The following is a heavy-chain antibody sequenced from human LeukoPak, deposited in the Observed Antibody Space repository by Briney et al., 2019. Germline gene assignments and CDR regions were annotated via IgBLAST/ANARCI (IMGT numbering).Heavy chain of an antibody. CDR2: IKSKTDGGTT. V-gene: IGHV3-15*01. J-gene: IGHJ4*02. CDR3: TTDLYAGSGWLDY. CDR1: GFTFSNAW. D-gene: IGHD6-19*01. Sequence: PGGSLRLSCAASGFTFSNAWMSWVRQAPGKGLEWVGRIKSKTDGGTTDYAAPVKGRFTISRDDSKNTLYLQMNSLKTEDTAVYYCTTDLYAGSGWLDYWGQGTLVTVSS.